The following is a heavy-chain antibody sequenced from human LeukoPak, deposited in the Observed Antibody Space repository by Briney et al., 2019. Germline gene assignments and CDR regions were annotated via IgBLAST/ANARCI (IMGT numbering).Heavy chain of an antibody. J-gene: IGHJ4*02. CDR3: AREGGGYNLFDY. CDR2: IYTSGST. V-gene: IGHV4-61*02. D-gene: IGHD5-24*01. Sequence: PSETLSLTCTVSGGSISSGSYYWSWIRQPAGKGLEWIGRIYTSGSTNYNPSLKSRVTISVDTSKKQFSLKLGSVTAADTGVYYCAREGGGYNLFDYWGQGTLVTVSS. CDR1: GGSISSGSYY.